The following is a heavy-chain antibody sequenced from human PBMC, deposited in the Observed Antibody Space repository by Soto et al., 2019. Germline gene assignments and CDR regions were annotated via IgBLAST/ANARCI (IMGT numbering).Heavy chain of an antibody. D-gene: IGHD2-15*01. J-gene: IGHJ6*02. CDR3: ARGDCSGGSCYGGYYYYGMDV. V-gene: IGHV1-46*01. CDR1: GYTFTSYY. CDR2: INPSGGST. Sequence: ASVKVSCKASGYTFTSYYMHWVRQAPGQGLEWMGIINPSGGSTRYAQKFQGRVTMTRDTSTSTVYMELSSLRSEGTAVYYCARGDCSGGSCYGGYYYYGMDVWGQGTTVTVYS.